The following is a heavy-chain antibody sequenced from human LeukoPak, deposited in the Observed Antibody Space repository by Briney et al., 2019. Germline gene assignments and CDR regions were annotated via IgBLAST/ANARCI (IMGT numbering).Heavy chain of an antibody. Sequence: GRSLRLSCAASGFTFSSYGMHWVRQAPGKGLEWVAVIWYDGSNKYYADSVKGRFTIPRDNSKNTLYLQMNSLRAEDTAVYYCARDQILQSYSSGSRYFQHWGQGTLVTVSS. D-gene: IGHD6-19*01. CDR1: GFTFSSYG. V-gene: IGHV3-33*01. CDR2: IWYDGSNK. J-gene: IGHJ1*01. CDR3: ARDQILQSYSSGSRYFQH.